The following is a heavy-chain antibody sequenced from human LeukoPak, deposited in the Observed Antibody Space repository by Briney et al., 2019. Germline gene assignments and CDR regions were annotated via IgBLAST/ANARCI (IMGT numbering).Heavy chain of an antibody. Sequence: SGTLSLTCAVSGVPIASHSWWSWVRQPPGKGLEWIGEIYHSGSPNYNPSLKSRVTISVDKSRNHFSLNLSSVTAADTAVYYCARVNINNWHSCDYWGQGTLVTVSS. D-gene: IGHD1-1*01. CDR1: GVPIASHSW. V-gene: IGHV4-4*02. CDR2: IYHSGSP. J-gene: IGHJ4*02. CDR3: ARVNINNWHSCDY.